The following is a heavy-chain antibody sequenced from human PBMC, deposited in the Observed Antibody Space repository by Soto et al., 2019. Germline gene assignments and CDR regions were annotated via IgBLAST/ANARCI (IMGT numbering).Heavy chain of an antibody. J-gene: IGHJ4*02. CDR3: ARDLWSEGVGERFDY. V-gene: IGHV3-30-3*01. D-gene: IGHD3-3*01. Sequence: QVQLVESGGGVVQPGRSLRLSCVASGFTFTTYAMQWVRQAPGKGLEWVAVMSSDGSNTYYPDSVKGRFTISRDNSKNTLYLQMSSLRAEETAVYFCARDLWSEGVGERFDYGGKGTLVTVSS. CDR2: MSSDGSNT. CDR1: GFTFTTYA.